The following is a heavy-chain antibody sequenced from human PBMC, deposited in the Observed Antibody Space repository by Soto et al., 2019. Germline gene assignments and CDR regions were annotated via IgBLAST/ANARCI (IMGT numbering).Heavy chain of an antibody. CDR3: ARYDSGYDDSGYFDY. CDR2: IYHSGST. J-gene: IGHJ4*02. V-gene: IGHV4-30-2*01. Sequence: SETLSLTCAVSGGSISSGGYSWSWIRQPPGKGLEWIGYIYHSGSTYYDPSLKSRVTISVDRSKNQFSLKLSSVTAADTAVYYCARYDSGYDDSGYFDYWGQGTLVTVSS. CDR1: GGSISSGGYS. D-gene: IGHD5-12*01.